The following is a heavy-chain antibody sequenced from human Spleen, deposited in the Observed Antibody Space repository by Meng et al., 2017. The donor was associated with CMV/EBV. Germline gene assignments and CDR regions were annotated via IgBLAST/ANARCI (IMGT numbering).Heavy chain of an antibody. D-gene: IGHD2-2*02. CDR1: GGSISSYY. CDR2: IYYSGST. V-gene: IGHV4-59*01. CDR3: ARAGYCSSTSCYIPFDY. J-gene: IGHJ4*02. Sequence: ESLKISCTVSGGSISSYYWSWIRQPPGKGLEWIGYIYYSGSTNYNPSLKSRVTISVDTSKNQFSLKLSSVTAADTAVYYCARAGYCSSTSCYIPFDYWGQGTLVTVSS.